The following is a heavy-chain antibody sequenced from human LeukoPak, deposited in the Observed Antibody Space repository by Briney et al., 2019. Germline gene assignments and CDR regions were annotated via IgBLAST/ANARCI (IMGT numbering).Heavy chain of an antibody. CDR2: ISAGDGSS. Sequence: PGGSLRLSCATSGFTFAGNAMSWVRQSPGKGLEWVSGISAGDGSSHYADSVKGRFTISVDNSKNTLYLQMNSLRAEDAAVYYCAKGGVGGYNAVFDYWGQGTLVTVSS. CDR1: GFTFAGNA. CDR3: AKGGVGGYNAVFDY. V-gene: IGHV3-23*01. J-gene: IGHJ4*02. D-gene: IGHD5-24*01.